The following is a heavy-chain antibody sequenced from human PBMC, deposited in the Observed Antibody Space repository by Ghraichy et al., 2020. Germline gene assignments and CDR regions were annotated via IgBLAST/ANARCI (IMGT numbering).Heavy chain of an antibody. D-gene: IGHD2-15*01. CDR3: ARGGHDAHFDP. CDR2: ISGIGGQT. Sequence: GGSLRLSCAASGFTFRNSAMTWVRQAPGEGLEWVSTISGIGGQTFYADSVKGRFTVSRDNSKDTLYLQINSLTADDTAVYYCARGGHDAHFDPWGYGPMDTGSS. V-gene: IGHV3-23*01. CDR1: GFTFRNSA. J-gene: IGHJ5*02.